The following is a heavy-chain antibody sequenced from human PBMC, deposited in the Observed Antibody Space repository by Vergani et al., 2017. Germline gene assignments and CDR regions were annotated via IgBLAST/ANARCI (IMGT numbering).Heavy chain of an antibody. CDR2: INNDGHT. J-gene: IGHJ6*02. Sequence: QVQLQQWGAGVVKPSGTLSLTCAVFGESFSSFYWSWIRQPPGKGLEWIGEINNDGHTNYNPSLESRVTVSRDTAKNQFSLNLMSVTAADTAMYYCATGYCGGGSCLLGWSYGMDVCGRGATVTVSS. V-gene: IGHV4-34*02. D-gene: IGHD4-23*01. CDR3: ATGYCGGGSCLLGWSYGMDV. CDR1: GESFSSFY.